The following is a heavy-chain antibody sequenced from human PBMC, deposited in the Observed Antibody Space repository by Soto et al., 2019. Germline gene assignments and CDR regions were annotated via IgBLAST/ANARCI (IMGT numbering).Heavy chain of an antibody. J-gene: IGHJ6*02. D-gene: IGHD2-21*02. Sequence: QVQLVQSGAEVKKPGSSVKVSCKASGGTFSSYAISWVRQAPGQGLEWMGGIIPIFGTANYAQKFQGRVMITADESTSTADMELSSLRSEDTAVYYCAREPCGGDCYSLGGMDVWGQGTTVTVSS. CDR3: AREPCGGDCYSLGGMDV. CDR2: IIPIFGTA. V-gene: IGHV1-69*12. CDR1: GGTFSSYA.